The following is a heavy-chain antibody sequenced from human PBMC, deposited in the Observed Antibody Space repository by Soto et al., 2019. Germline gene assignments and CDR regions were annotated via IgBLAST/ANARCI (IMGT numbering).Heavy chain of an antibody. Sequence: GGSLRLSCAASGFTFSSYDMQWVRQATGKGLEWVSAIGTAGDTYYPGSVKGRFTISRENAKNSLYLQMNSLRAGDTAVYYCARSPPGGYHYYYGMDVCGQGTTVTVAS. D-gene: IGHD3-22*01. CDR1: GFTFSSYD. J-gene: IGHJ6*02. V-gene: IGHV3-13*04. CDR3: ARSPPGGYHYYYGMDV. CDR2: IGTAGDT.